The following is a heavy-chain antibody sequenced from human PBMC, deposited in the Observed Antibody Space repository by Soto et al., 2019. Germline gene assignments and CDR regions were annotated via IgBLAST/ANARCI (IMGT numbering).Heavy chain of an antibody. Sequence: EVQLVESGGGLVQPGGSLRLSCVASGFTFSRYWMHWVRQPPGKGLVWVSRINTDGSSTDYADSVKGRFTVSRDNAKNTLFLQMDSLRAEDTAIHYCATRGSEYTYGYLFWGQGTLVTVSS. D-gene: IGHD5-18*01. CDR3: ATRGSEYTYGYLF. CDR2: INTDGSST. J-gene: IGHJ4*02. V-gene: IGHV3-74*01. CDR1: GFTFSRYW.